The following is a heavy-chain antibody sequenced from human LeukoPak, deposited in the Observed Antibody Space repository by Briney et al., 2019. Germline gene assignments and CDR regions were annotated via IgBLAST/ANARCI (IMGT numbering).Heavy chain of an antibody. CDR1: GYTLTELS. V-gene: IGHV1-24*01. Sequence: ASVKVSCKVSGYTLTELSMHRVRQAPGKGLEWMGGFDPEDGEAIYAQKFQGRVTMTEDTSTDTAYMELSSLRAEDTAVYYCAIRDLYSGSYYVNYWGQGTLVTVSS. CDR3: AIRDLYSGSYYVNY. J-gene: IGHJ4*02. D-gene: IGHD1-26*01. CDR2: FDPEDGEA.